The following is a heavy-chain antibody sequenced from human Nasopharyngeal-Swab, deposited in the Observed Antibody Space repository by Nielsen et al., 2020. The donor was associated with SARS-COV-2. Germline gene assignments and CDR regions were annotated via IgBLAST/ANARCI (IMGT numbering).Heavy chain of an antibody. V-gene: IGHV4-59*08. J-gene: IGHJ6*03. CDR1: GGSISSYY. CDR2: IYYSGST. CDR3: ARCLEYSSSQDYYYYYMDV. D-gene: IGHD6-6*01. Sequence: SETLSLTCTASGGSISSYYWSWIRQPPGKGLDWIGYIYYSGSTNYNPSLKSRVTISVDTSQNQFSLKLSSVTAPDTAVYYCARCLEYSSSQDYYYYYMDVWGKGTTVTVSS.